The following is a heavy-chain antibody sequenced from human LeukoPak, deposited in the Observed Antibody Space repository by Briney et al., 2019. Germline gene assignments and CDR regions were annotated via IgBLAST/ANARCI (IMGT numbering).Heavy chain of an antibody. V-gene: IGHV3-21*04. CDR2: INGRSNYI. D-gene: IGHD2-15*01. J-gene: IGHJ4*02. CDR3: AKANCSGGSCYFDY. Sequence: GGSVRLSCAASGFTFSTYAMNWVRQAPGKGLEWVSSINGRSNYIYYADSVKGRFTISRDNAKNSLYLQMNSLRAEDTALYYCAKANCSGGSCYFDYWDQGTLVTVSS. CDR1: GFTFSTYA.